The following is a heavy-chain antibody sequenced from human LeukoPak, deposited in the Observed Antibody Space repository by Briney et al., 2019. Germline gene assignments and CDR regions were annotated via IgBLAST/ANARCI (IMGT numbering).Heavy chain of an antibody. J-gene: IGHJ4*02. D-gene: IGHD2-2*01. CDR3: VRSHAPYSSSWLFAYYFDY. Sequence: PGGSLRLSCAASGFTFSNYWMHWVRQVPGKGLEWVSRIRSDGSSTIYADSVKGRFTISRDNGKNTLYLQMNSLRDEDTAVYYCVRSHAPYSSSWLFAYYFDYWGQGTLVTVAS. V-gene: IGHV3-74*01. CDR1: GFTFSNYW. CDR2: IRSDGSST.